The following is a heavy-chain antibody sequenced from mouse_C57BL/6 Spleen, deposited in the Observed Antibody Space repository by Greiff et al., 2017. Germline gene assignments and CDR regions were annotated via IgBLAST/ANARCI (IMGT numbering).Heavy chain of an antibody. CDR2: IRNKANGYTT. D-gene: IGHD1-1*01. J-gene: IGHJ4*01. V-gene: IGHV7-3*01. CDR3: ARYNYYGSSYGYYAMDY. Sequence: EVKLVESGGGLVQPGGSLSLSCAASGFTFTDYYMSWVRQPPGKALEWLGFIRNKANGYTTEYSASVKGRFTISRDNSQSILYLQMNALRAEDSATYYCARYNYYGSSYGYYAMDYWGQGTSVTVSS. CDR1: GFTFTDYY.